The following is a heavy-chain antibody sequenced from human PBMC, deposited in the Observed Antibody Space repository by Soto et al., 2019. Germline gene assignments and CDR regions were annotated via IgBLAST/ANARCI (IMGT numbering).Heavy chain of an antibody. D-gene: IGHD6-13*01. CDR3: ARAAAGLGPYYYFDY. Sequence: SETLSLTCAVSGYSISSSNWWGWIRQPPGKGLEWIGYIYYSGSTYYNPSLKSRVTMSVDTSKNQFSLKLSSVTAVDTAVYYCARAAAGLGPYYYFDYWGQGTLVTVSS. CDR1: GYSISSSNW. J-gene: IGHJ4*02. V-gene: IGHV4-28*03. CDR2: IYYSGST.